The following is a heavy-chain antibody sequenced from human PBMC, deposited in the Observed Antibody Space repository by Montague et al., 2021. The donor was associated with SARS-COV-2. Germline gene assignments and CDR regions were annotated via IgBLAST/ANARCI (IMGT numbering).Heavy chain of an antibody. CDR1: GFTFSNYG. CDR3: ARARPNYDGVSGYVWKADALDI. CDR2: ISGSGFTT. Sequence: SLRLSCAASGFTFSNYGMTWVRQAPGKGLEWVSAISGSGFTTYYADSVKGRFTVSRDNSRNTVYLQMNSLRGEDTAAYFCARARPNYDGVSGYVWKADALDIWDRGTMVTVSS. V-gene: IGHV3-23*01. D-gene: IGHD3-22*01. J-gene: IGHJ3*02.